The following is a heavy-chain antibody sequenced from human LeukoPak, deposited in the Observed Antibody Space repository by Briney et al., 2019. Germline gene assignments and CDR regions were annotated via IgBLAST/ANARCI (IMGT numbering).Heavy chain of an antibody. CDR3: ARGPNCGGDCYYFDY. V-gene: IGHV3-30*16. CDR2: ISYDGSNK. CDR1: GFTFSSYA. Sequence: PGGSLRLSCAASGFTFSSYAMHWVRKAPAKGQKGVAVISYDGSNKYYADSVKGRFTISRDNSKNTLYLQMNSLRAEDTAVYYCARGPNCGGDCYYFDYWGQGTLVTVSS. D-gene: IGHD2-21*02. J-gene: IGHJ4*02.